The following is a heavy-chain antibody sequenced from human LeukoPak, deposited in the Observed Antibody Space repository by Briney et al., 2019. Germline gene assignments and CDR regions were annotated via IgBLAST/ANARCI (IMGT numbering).Heavy chain of an antibody. CDR3: ARVRAIFGTGYYYYYMDV. D-gene: IGHD3-3*01. Sequence: SVKVSCKASGGTFSSYAISWVRQAPGQGLEWMGGIIPIFGTANYAQKFQGRVTVTTDESTSTAYMELSSLRSEDTAVYYCARVRAIFGTGYYYYYMDVWGKGTTVTVSS. V-gene: IGHV1-69*05. CDR2: IIPIFGTA. J-gene: IGHJ6*03. CDR1: GGTFSSYA.